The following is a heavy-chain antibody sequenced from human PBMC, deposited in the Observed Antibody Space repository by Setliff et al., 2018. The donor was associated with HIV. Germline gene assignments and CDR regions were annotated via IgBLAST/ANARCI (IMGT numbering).Heavy chain of an antibody. CDR3: VRDEKRAAGGTLYYFDL. D-gene: IGHD3-9*01. CDR1: GYIFGPYG. V-gene: IGHV1-18*01. J-gene: IGHJ4*02. Sequence: GASVKVSCKASGYIFGPYGFSWMRQVPGQRLEWMGWITDDNRDTHSARNFQGRTTLTTDISTTTAYMELRNLTPDDTAVYFCVRDEKRAAGGTLYYFDLWGQGTLVTVSS. CDR2: ITDDNRDT.